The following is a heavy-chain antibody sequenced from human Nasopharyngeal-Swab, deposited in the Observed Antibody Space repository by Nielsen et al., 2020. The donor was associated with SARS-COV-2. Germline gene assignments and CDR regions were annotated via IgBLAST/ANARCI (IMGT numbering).Heavy chain of an antibody. CDR2: IYSGGTT. V-gene: IGHV3-53*01. CDR3: ARSNADKGYYYYYMDV. Sequence: GESLKISCAASGFTVSSNYMSWVRQAPGKGLEWVSVIYSGGTTYYADSVKGRFTISRDNSKNTLYLQMNSLRAEDTAVYYCARSNADKGYYYYYMDVWGKGTTVTVSS. J-gene: IGHJ6*03. CDR1: GFTVSSNY.